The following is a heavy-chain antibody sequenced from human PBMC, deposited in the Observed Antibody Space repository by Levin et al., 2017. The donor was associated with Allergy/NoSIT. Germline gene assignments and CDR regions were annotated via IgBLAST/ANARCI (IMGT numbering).Heavy chain of an antibody. Sequence: GESLKISCGASGFTFSSYGMHWVRQAPGKGLEWVAVISYDGSNKYYADSVKGRFTISRDNSKNTLYLQMNSLRAEDTAVYYCAKAPSRCSSSNRCSLLYFDYWGQGTLVTVSS. D-gene: IGHD2-2*01. CDR3: AKAPSRCSSSNRCSLLYFDY. CDR1: GFTFSSYG. CDR2: ISYDGSNK. V-gene: IGHV3-30*18. J-gene: IGHJ4*02.